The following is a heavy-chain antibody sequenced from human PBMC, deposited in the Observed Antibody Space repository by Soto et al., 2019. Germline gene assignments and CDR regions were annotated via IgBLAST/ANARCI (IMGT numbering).Heavy chain of an antibody. V-gene: IGHV4-28*03. J-gene: IGHJ4*02. Sequence: PSETLSLTCAVSGYSISSSNWWGWIRQPPGKGLEWIGYIYYSGTTYYNPSLKSRVTMSVDTSKNQFSLKLTSVTAVDTAVYYCAREPRSGYSMYYFDYWGQGTLVTVSS. D-gene: IGHD3-22*01. CDR1: GYSISSSNW. CDR3: AREPRSGYSMYYFDY. CDR2: IYYSGTT.